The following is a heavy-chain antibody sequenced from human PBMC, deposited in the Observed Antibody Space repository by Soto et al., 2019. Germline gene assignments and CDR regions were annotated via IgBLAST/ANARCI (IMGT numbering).Heavy chain of an antibody. J-gene: IGHJ4*02. Sequence: QVQLVESGGGVDQPGRSLRLSCAASGVTLSNFGMHWVRQAPGTGLEWVAVISRDGSTMFYADSVKGRFTISRDSSRNTLYLQTNSRRAEDTAVYHCVGEVASGYWGQGTLVTVSS. CDR3: VGEVASGY. CDR2: ISRDGSTM. D-gene: IGHD2-21*01. CDR1: GVTLSNFG. V-gene: IGHV3-30*03.